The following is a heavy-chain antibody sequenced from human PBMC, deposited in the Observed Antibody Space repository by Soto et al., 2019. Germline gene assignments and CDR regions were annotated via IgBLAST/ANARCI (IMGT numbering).Heavy chain of an antibody. Sequence: GGSLRLSCAASGFTVSSNYMSWVRQAPGKGLEWLSVIYTDDSTYYADSVKGRFTISRHNSKNTLYLQMNSLRAEDTAVYYCTSRTSGSCGPLFWGKGTMVTGSS. J-gene: IGHJ4*02. CDR2: IYTDDST. D-gene: IGHD3-10*01. CDR1: GFTVSSNY. V-gene: IGHV3-53*04. CDR3: TSRTSGSCGPLF.